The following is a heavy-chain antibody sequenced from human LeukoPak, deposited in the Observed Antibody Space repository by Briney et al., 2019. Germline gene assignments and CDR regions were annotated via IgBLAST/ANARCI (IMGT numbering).Heavy chain of an antibody. CDR3: ARVPRGYSYGLGLDY. CDR2: INHSGST. CDR1: GGSFSGYY. V-gene: IGHV4-34*01. D-gene: IGHD5-18*01. Sequence: SESLSLTCAVYGGSFSGYYWSWIRQPPGKGLEWIGEINHSGSTNYNPSLKSRVTISVDTSKNQFSLKLSSVTAADTAVYYCARVPRGYSYGLGLDYWGQGTLVTVSS. J-gene: IGHJ4*02.